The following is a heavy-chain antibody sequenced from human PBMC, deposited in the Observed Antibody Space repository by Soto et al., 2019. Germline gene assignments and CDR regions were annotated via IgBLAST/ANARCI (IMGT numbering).Heavy chain of an antibody. Sequence: GGSLRLSCAASGFTFSSYGMHWVRQAPGKGLEWVAVISYDGSNKYYADSVKGRFTISRDNSKNTLYLQMNSLRAEDTAVYYCAKESPSSGWYFYFDYWGQGTLVTVSS. J-gene: IGHJ4*02. CDR1: GFTFSSYG. CDR3: AKESPSSGWYFYFDY. D-gene: IGHD6-19*01. CDR2: ISYDGSNK. V-gene: IGHV3-30*18.